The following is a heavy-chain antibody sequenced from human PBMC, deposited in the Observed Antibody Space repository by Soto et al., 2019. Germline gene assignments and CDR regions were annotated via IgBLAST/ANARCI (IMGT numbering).Heavy chain of an antibody. J-gene: IGHJ4*02. D-gene: IGHD3-22*01. CDR1: GFTFCSYS. V-gene: IGHV3-30-3*01. CDR3: ATYDYDGSGYYTPFDS. Sequence: GGSLRLSCAASGFTFCSYSMHWVRQAPGKGLEWVAVMSYDGSNKHYADSVKGRFTISRDNSKNTLYLQMNSLRAEDTAVYYCATYDYDGSGYYTPFDSWGQGTLVTVSS. CDR2: MSYDGSNK.